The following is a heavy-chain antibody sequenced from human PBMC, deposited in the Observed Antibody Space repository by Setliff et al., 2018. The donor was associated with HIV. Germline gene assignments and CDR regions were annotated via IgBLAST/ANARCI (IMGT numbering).Heavy chain of an antibody. D-gene: IGHD6-19*01. CDR3: AHNHLAVAGSHYFDY. CDR1: GFSLSTNGVG. V-gene: IGHV2-5*02. Sequence: SGPTLVNPTQTLTLTCTFSGFSLSTNGVGVGWIRQPPGKALEWLALIYWDADKRYSPSLKSRLTITKDTSKNQVLLTMTNMDPLDTATYYCAHNHLAVAGSHYFDYWGQGTLVTV. CDR2: IYWDADK. J-gene: IGHJ4*02.